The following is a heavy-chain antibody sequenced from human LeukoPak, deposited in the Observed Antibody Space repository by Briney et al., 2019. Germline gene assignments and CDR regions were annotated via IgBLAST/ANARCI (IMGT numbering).Heavy chain of an antibody. V-gene: IGHV4-39*01. CDR2: IFYGGST. Sequence: SETLSLTCTVSGGSMSTSAYYWGWLRQPPGKGLAWIGSIFYGGSTYYKPSLKSRVNISVDTSENQFSLILSSVTATDTAVYYCARQHRVLRMRAGDAFDIWGQGTMVTVSS. CDR1: GGSMSTSAYY. D-gene: IGHD3-10*01. J-gene: IGHJ3*02. CDR3: ARQHRVLRMRAGDAFDI.